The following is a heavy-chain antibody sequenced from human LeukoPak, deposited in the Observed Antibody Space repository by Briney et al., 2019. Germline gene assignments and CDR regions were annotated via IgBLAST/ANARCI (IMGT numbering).Heavy chain of an antibody. J-gene: IGHJ4*02. CDR2: ISWNSGSI. Sequence: GGSLRLSCAASGFTFDDYAMHWVRQAPGKGLEWVSGISWNSGSIGYADSVKGRFTISRDNAKNSLYLQMNSLRAEDTALYYCARALAAADNGLDYWGQGTLVTVSS. D-gene: IGHD6-13*01. CDR1: GFTFDDYA. V-gene: IGHV3-9*01. CDR3: ARALAAADNGLDY.